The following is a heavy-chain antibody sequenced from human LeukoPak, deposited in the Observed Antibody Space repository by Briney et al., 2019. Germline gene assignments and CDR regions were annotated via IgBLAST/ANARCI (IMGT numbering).Heavy chain of an antibody. CDR3: ATHTGYSSGWHYYFDY. CDR2: TRGSGGTT. D-gene: IGHD6-19*01. CDR1: GFTFSNYA. Sequence: GGSLRLSCAASGFTFSNYAMSWIRQAPGKGLEWVSATRGSGGTTYYTDSVKGRFTISGDNSQNTLYLQMNNLRAEDTAVYYCATHTGYSSGWHYYFDYWGQGTQVTVSS. V-gene: IGHV3-23*01. J-gene: IGHJ4*02.